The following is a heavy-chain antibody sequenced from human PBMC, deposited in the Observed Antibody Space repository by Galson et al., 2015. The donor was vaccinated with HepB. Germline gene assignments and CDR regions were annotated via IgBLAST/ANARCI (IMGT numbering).Heavy chain of an antibody. CDR3: AADGGLDSSTWIFDY. D-gene: IGHD6-13*01. CDR1: GFTFTSSA. Sequence: SVKVSCKASGFTFTSSAMQWVRQARGQRLEWIGWIVVGSGNTNYAQKFQERVTITRDMSTSTAYMELSSLRSEDTAMYYCAADGGLDSSTWIFDYWGQGTLVTVSS. J-gene: IGHJ4*02. CDR2: IVVGSGNT. V-gene: IGHV1-58*02.